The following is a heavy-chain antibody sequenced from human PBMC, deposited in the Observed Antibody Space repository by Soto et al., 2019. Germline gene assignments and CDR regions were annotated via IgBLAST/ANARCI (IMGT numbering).Heavy chain of an antibody. CDR2: NSDSGRGVI. Sequence: VESGGGLVQPGGSLRLSCAASGFEISTYSLQWVRQAPGRGAEWVSYNSDSGRGVIFYAESVKGRFPISRDNVRNSVYLFMNNLIVEGSAVYYCSRGCRGSCWFELWGQGNPVTVSS. CDR3: SRGCRGSCWFEL. V-gene: IGHV3-21*05. J-gene: IGHJ1*01. CDR1: GFEISTYS. D-gene: IGHD2-15*01.